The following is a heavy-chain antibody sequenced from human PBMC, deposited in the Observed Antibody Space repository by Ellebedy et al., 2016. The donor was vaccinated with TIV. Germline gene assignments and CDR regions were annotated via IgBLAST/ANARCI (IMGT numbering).Heavy chain of an antibody. CDR2: ISRSGSSI. Sequence: GGSLRLXXAASGFTFSSYSMNWVRQAPGKGLEWVSYISRSGSSIYYADSVKGRFTISRDNAQNTLHLQMNSLRAEDTAVYYCAREDDHDSFDIWGQGTMVTVS. V-gene: IGHV3-48*04. CDR1: GFTFSSYS. CDR3: AREDDHDSFDI. D-gene: IGHD3-22*01. J-gene: IGHJ3*02.